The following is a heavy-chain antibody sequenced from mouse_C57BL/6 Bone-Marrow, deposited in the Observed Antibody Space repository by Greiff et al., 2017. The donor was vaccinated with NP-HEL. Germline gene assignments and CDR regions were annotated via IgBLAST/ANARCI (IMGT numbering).Heavy chain of an antibody. D-gene: IGHD1-1*01. V-gene: IGHV1-50*01. CDR3: SRDLSTTVVAKAMDY. J-gene: IGHJ4*01. CDR2: IDPSDSYT. CDR1: GYTFTSYW. Sequence: QVQLQQPGAELVKPGASVKLSCKASGYTFTSYWMQWVKQRPGQGLEWIGEIDPSDSYTNYNQKFKGKATLTVDTSSSTAYMQLSSLTSEDSAVYYCSRDLSTTVVAKAMDYWGQGTSVTVSS.